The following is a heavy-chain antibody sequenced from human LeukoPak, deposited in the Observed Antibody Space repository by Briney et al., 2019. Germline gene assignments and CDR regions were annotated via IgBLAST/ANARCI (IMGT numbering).Heavy chain of an antibody. D-gene: IGHD2-2*01. V-gene: IGHV1-69*05. CDR2: IIPLFGTA. J-gene: IGHJ4*02. CDR3: ARGGYCSSTSCPSPAAAY. CDR1: GGTFSNYA. Sequence: SVKVSCKASGGTFSNYAISWVRQAPGQGLEWMGGIIPLFGTANYAQKFQGRVTMTTDTSTSTAYMELRSLRSDDTAVYYCARGGYCSSTSCPSPAAAYWGQGTLVTVSS.